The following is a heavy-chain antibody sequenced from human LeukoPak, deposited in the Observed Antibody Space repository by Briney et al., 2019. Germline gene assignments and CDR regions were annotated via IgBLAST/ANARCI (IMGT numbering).Heavy chain of an antibody. CDR2: IGSCGSNI. Sequence: PGGSLRLSCAASGFTYSDYYMSWIRGAPGKGREWGSYIGSCGSNIYYADSVKGRFTISRDNAKNSLYLQMNSLRAGDTAVYYCARGGYWYDSSGYYPLYYFDYWGQGTLVTVSS. CDR1: GFTYSDYY. CDR3: ARGGYWYDSSGYYPLYYFDY. J-gene: IGHJ4*02. D-gene: IGHD3-22*01. V-gene: IGHV3-11*04.